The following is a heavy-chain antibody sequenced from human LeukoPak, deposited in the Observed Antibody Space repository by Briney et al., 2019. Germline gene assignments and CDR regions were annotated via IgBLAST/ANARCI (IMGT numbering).Heavy chain of an antibody. CDR3: AKGIYSSGWSYFDY. J-gene: IGHJ4*01. V-gene: IGHV3-74*03. D-gene: IGHD6-19*01. Sequence: PGGSLRLSCAASGFTFSSHWMHWVRQAPGKGLVWVSRINGDGSNTTYADSVKGRFTISRDNAKNTLYLQMISLRAEDTAVYYCAKGIYSSGWSYFDYWGHGTLVTVSS. CDR1: GFTFSSHW. CDR2: INGDGSNT.